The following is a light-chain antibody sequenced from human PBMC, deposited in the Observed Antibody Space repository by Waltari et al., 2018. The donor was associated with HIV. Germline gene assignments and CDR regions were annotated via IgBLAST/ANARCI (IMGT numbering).Light chain of an antibody. CDR2: EMD. CDR1: SPNIGNNY. V-gene: IGLV1-51*02. CDR3: GTWDSSLSAVV. Sequence: QSVLTQPPSVSAAPGQKVTISCSGSSPNIGNNYVSWYQPLPGNAPKLLMYEMDTGPSGLLDRFSGSKSRTSATLGITGLQTGDEADYYCGTWDSSLSAVVFGGGTKLTVL. J-gene: IGLJ2*01.